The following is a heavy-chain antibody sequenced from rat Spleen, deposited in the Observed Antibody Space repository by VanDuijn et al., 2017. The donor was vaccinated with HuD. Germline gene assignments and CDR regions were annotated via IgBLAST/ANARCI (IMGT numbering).Heavy chain of an antibody. CDR1: GFTFSDYY. V-gene: IGHV5-25*01. CDR2: ISPSGGST. CDR3: ATGSPDY. J-gene: IGHJ2*01. D-gene: IGHD4-3*01. Sequence: EVQLVESDGGLVQPGRSLKLSCAAAGFTFSDYYMAWVRQAPTKGLEWVASISPSGGSTYYRDSVKGRFTISRENAKSTLYLQMDSLRSEATATYYCATGSPDYWGQGVMVTVSS.